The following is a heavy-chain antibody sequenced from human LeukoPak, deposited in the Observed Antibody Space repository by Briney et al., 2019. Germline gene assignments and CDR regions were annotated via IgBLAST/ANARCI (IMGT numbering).Heavy chain of an antibody. CDR2: IYYSGTV. D-gene: IGHD3-22*01. CDR1: GGSISSGDYY. V-gene: IGHV4-30-4*01. Sequence: SETLSLTCTVSGGSISSGDYYWSWIRQSPGKDLEWIGYIYYSGTVYYNPSLRSRVSISVDTSKNQFSLRLSSVTVADTAVYYCARLGMAASYFYDSSGDKFDYWGQGTLVTVSS. CDR3: ARLGMAASYFYDSSGDKFDY. J-gene: IGHJ4*02.